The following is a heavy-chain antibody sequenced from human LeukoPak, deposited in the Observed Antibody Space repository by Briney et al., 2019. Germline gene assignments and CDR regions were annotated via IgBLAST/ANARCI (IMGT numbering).Heavy chain of an antibody. CDR1: GGSISSYY. CDR3: ARVLADSTDAFDI. V-gene: IGHV4-59*01. CDR2: IYYSGST. D-gene: IGHD2-15*01. J-gene: IGHJ3*02. Sequence: PSETLSLTCTVSGGSISSYYWSWIRQPPGKGLEWIGYIYYSGSTNYNPSLKSRVTISVDTSKNQFSLKLSSVTAADTAVYYCARVLADSTDAFDIWGQGTMVTVSS.